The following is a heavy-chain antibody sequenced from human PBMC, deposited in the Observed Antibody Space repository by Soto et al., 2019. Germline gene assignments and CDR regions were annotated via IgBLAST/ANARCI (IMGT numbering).Heavy chain of an antibody. CDR2: ISASGGTT. D-gene: IGHD2-8*01. CDR3: ARIAATNGLDY. J-gene: IGHJ4*02. CDR1: GFTFSSFA. Sequence: GSLRLSCAPSGFTFSSFAMSWVRQAPGKGLEWVSSISASGGTTFHADSVKGRFTISRDNSKNTLYLQMNSLRAEDTAVYYCARIAATNGLDYWGQGTLVTVSS. V-gene: IGHV3-23*01.